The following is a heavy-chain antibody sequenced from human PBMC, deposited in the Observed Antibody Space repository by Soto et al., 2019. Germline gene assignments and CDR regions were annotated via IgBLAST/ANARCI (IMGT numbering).Heavy chain of an antibody. CDR2: IAPGNGNT. V-gene: IGHV1-3*01. CDR3: AKGSRMWTPDY. Sequence: QVQLVQSGAEVKKPGASVKVFCKASGYTFTDYAIHWVRQAPGQRLELMGWIAPGNGNTKYSQNSQGRVTITRDTSATTAYMELSSLRSEDTAVYYCAKGSRMWTPDYWGQGTLVTVSS. J-gene: IGHJ4*02. CDR1: GYTFTDYA. D-gene: IGHD2-21*01.